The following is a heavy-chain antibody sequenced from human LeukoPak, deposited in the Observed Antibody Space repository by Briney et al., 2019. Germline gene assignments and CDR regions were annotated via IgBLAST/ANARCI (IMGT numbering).Heavy chain of an antibody. D-gene: IGHD4-23*01. Sequence: PSETLSLTCSVSGGSITSYYWSWIRQSSMKGLECIVSVYNRGTTYYNPTLKSRVTISGDTSKNQLSLRMTYVTTADTAVYFCARDYGGNSGEFDPWGQGTLVTVSS. V-gene: IGHV4-59*01. J-gene: IGHJ5*02. CDR2: VYNRGTT. CDR1: GGSITSYY. CDR3: ARDYGGNSGEFDP.